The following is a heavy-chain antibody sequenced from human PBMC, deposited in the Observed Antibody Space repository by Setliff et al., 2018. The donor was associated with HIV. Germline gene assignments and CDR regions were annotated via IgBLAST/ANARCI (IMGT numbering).Heavy chain of an antibody. Sequence: ASVKVSCKASGYTFNNYGISWVRQAPGQGLEWMGWINTHSGYTNYAQNVQGRVTVTMDTSTSTAYMELRSLKSDDTAVYYCARGKTWLRFLDYWGQGTLITVSS. J-gene: IGHJ4*02. V-gene: IGHV1-18*01. CDR1: GYTFNNYG. D-gene: IGHD5-12*01. CDR3: ARGKTWLRFLDY. CDR2: INTHSGYT.